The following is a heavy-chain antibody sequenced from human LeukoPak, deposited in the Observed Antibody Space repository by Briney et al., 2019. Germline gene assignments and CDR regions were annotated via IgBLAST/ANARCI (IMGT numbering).Heavy chain of an antibody. V-gene: IGHV3-30-3*01. CDR1: GFTFSSYA. CDR3: ARDLYYYDSSGSLQGWDFDL. CDR2: ISYDGSNK. D-gene: IGHD3-22*01. J-gene: IGHJ2*01. Sequence: PGGSLRLSCAASGFTFSSYAMHWVRQAPGKGLEWVAVISYDGSNKYYADSVKGRFTISRDNSKNTLYLQMNSLRAEDTAVYYCARDLYYYDSSGSLQGWDFDLWGRGTLVTVSS.